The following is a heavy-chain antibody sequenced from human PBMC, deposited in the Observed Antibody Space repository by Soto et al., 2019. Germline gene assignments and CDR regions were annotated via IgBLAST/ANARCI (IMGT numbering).Heavy chain of an antibody. CDR3: ARDPAGDYGH. D-gene: IGHD4-17*01. V-gene: IGHV4-59*02. CDR2: IHERGVT. Sequence: SETLSLTCNVSGGSVSYYYWSWIRQAPGKGLEWIGYIHERGVTNYNPSLKSRVTMSVDTSKNQFSLTLRSVHTADTAIYFCARDPAGDYGHWGRGTLVTVSS. CDR1: GGSVSYYY. J-gene: IGHJ4*02.